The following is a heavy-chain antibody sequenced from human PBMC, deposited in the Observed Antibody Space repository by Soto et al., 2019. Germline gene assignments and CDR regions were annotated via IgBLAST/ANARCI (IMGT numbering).Heavy chain of an antibody. V-gene: IGHV2-5*02. J-gene: IGHJ6*02. CDR2: IYWDDDK. CDR1: GFSLSTSGVG. CDR3: AHSAGYCSGGSCYLRMDV. Sequence: QISLKESGPTLVKPTQTLTLTCTFSGFSLSTSGVGVGWIRQPPGKALEWLALIYWDDDKRYSPSLKSRLTITKDTSKNQVVLTMTNMDPVDTATYYCAHSAGYCSGGSCYLRMDVWGQGTTVTVSS. D-gene: IGHD2-15*01.